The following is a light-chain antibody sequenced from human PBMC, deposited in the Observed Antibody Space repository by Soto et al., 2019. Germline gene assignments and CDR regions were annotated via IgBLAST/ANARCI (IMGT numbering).Light chain of an antibody. CDR2: DAS. CDR3: QQYNSWPLT. V-gene: IGKV3-11*01. CDR1: QSISSY. Sequence: EVVLTQSPDTLSLPPGERATLSCRASQSISSYLAWYQQKPGQAPRLLIYDASSRATGIPARFSGSGSGTDFTLTISSLEPEDFAVYYCQQYNSWPLTFGGGTKVDIK. J-gene: IGKJ4*01.